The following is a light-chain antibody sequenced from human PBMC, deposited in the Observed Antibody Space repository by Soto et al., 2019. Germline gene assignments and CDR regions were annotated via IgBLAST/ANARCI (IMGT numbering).Light chain of an antibody. CDR3: QQYGSSPPLT. Sequence: EIVLTQSPGTLSLSPGGRATLSCRASRSVSSSFLAWYQQKPAQAPRLLIYGASSRATGIPDRFSGSGSGTDFPLTISRLEPEDFAVYYYQQYGSSPPLTFGGGTKVEIK. J-gene: IGKJ4*01. CDR2: GAS. CDR1: RSVSSSF. V-gene: IGKV3-20*01.